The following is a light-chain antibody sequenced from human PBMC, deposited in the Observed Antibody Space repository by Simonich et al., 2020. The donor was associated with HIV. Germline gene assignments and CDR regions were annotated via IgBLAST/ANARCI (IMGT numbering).Light chain of an antibody. V-gene: IGKV4-1*01. J-gene: IGKJ2*01. CDR3: QQYHSTPNT. CDR2: WAS. Sequence: DIVMTQSPDSLAVSLGERATINCKSSQSVLYSSNNKTYLAWYQQKPGQPPKLIIYWASTRESGVPDRFSGSGSGTDFTLTISSLQAEDVAVYYCQQYHSTPNTFGQGTKLELK. CDR1: QSVLYSSNNKTY.